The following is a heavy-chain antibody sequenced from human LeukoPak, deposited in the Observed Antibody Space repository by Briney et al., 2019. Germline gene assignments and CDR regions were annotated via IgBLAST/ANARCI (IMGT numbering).Heavy chain of an antibody. D-gene: IGHD3-9*01. Sequence: SETLSLTCAVHGGSFSGYYWSWIRQPPGKGLEWIGEINHSGRTNYNPSLKSRVTISVDTSKNQFSLKLSSVTAADTAVYYCARGSVLRYFDWLLPAYYFDYWGQGTLVTVSS. J-gene: IGHJ4*02. CDR3: ARGSVLRYFDWLLPAYYFDY. V-gene: IGHV4-34*01. CDR1: GGSFSGYY. CDR2: INHSGRT.